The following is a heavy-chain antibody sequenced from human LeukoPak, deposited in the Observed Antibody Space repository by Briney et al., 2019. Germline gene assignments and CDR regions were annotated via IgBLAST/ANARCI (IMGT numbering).Heavy chain of an antibody. CDR3: ARGPRTGYSIGSFDS. CDR2: IYHSGDT. V-gene: IGHV4-38-2*02. J-gene: IGHJ4*02. CDR1: GYSISSGYY. D-gene: IGHD2-15*01. Sequence: SETLSLTCTXSGYSISSGYYWGWIRQPPGKGLEWIGSIYHSGDTYFNPSLKSRVTISVDTSKNQFSLKLSSVTAADTAVNYCARGPRTGYSIGSFDSGAQGPLATFSP.